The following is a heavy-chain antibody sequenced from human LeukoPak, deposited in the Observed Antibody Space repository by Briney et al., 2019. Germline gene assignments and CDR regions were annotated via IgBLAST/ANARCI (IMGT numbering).Heavy chain of an antibody. Sequence: PGGSLRLSCTASGFTFGDYAMNWVRQAPGKGLEWVGFIRSKAYGGTTEYAASVRGRFTISRDDSKSIAYLQMNSLKTEDTAVYYCTRVGLPAAMSFDYWGQGTLVTVSS. CDR2: IRSKAYGGTT. D-gene: IGHD2-2*01. V-gene: IGHV3-49*04. CDR1: GFTFGDYA. J-gene: IGHJ4*02. CDR3: TRVGLPAAMSFDY.